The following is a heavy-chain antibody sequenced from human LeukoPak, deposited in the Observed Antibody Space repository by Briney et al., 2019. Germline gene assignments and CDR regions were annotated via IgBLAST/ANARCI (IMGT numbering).Heavy chain of an antibody. D-gene: IGHD5-18*01. Sequence: PSETLSLTCTVSGGSISSYYWSWIRQPPGKGLEWIGYIYYSGSTNYNPSLKSRVTISVDTSKNQFSLKLSSVTAADTAVYYCARGVGLTAMASYFDYWGQGTLVTVSS. CDR3: ARGVGLTAMASYFDY. CDR2: IYYSGST. CDR1: GGSISSYY. J-gene: IGHJ4*02. V-gene: IGHV4-59*12.